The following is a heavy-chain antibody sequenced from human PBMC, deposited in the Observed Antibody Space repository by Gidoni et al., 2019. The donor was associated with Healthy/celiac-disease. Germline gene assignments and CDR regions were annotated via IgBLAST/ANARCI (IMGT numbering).Heavy chain of an antibody. D-gene: IGHD3-10*01. CDR2: IIPILGIA. CDR1: GGTFSSYT. V-gene: IGHV1-69*08. CDR3: ARDGTTMVRGVIIKGANWFDP. Sequence: QVQLVQSGAEVKKPWSSVKVSCKASGGTFSSYTISRVRQAPGQGLEWMGRIIPILGIANYAQKYQGRVTITADKSTSTAYMELSSLRSEDTAVYYCARDGTTMVRGVIIKGANWFDPWGQGTLVTVSS. J-gene: IGHJ5*02.